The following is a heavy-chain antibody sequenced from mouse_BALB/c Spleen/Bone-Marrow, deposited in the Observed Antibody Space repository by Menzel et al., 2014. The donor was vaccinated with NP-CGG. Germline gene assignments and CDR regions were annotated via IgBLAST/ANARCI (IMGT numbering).Heavy chain of an antibody. D-gene: IGHD1-1*01. Sequence: EVQLQQSGPDLVKPGASVKMSCKASGYTFTNYIMHWVKQTPGQGLEWIGYINPYNDDTKYNEKFKNKATLTSDKSSSTAYMELSSLTSDDSAIYYCAPKYYGKGYFDYWGQGTTLTVSS. CDR1: GYTFTNYI. CDR2: INPYNDDT. J-gene: IGHJ2*01. CDR3: APKYYGKGYFDY. V-gene: IGHV1-14*01.